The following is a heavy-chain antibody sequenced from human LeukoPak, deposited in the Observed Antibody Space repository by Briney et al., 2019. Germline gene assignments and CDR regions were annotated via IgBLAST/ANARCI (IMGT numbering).Heavy chain of an antibody. CDR2: ITWNVAST. Sequence: PGGSLRLSCAASGFTFEDHGMNWVRQAPWKRLEWVSAITWNVASTGYADSVKGRFTISRDNAKNSLYLQISSLRAEDTALYYCARDRSYGAFASWGQGTLVTVSS. CDR1: GFTFEDHG. D-gene: IGHD1-26*01. CDR3: ARDRSYGAFAS. J-gene: IGHJ4*02. V-gene: IGHV3-20*04.